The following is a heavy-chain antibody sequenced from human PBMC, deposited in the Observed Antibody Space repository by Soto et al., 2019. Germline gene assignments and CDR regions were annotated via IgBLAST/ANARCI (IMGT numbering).Heavy chain of an antibody. D-gene: IGHD2-15*01. J-gene: IGHJ4*02. CDR2: IYSDGST. CDR3: ARPGGLGGYHFDY. Sequence: EVQLVESGGGLVQPGGSLRLSCAASGFTVSSNYMSWVRQAPGKGLEWVSFIYSDGSTYYADSVKGRFTISRDNSKNTLYLQMSRLRAEDMAVYYCARPGGLGGYHFDYGGQGTLVTV. CDR1: GFTVSSNY. V-gene: IGHV3-66*01.